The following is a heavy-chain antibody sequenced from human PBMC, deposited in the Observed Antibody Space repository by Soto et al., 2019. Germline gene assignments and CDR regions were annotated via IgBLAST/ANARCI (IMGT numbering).Heavy chain of an antibody. Sequence: GGSLRLSCAASGFTFSTYAMSWVRQTPEKGLEWVSSISGSGGSTYYADSVKGRFTISRDNSKNTLYLQMNSLRAEDTAVYYCAKYQDSSGYGYFDYWGQGTLVTVSS. J-gene: IGHJ4*02. CDR3: AKYQDSSGYGYFDY. D-gene: IGHD6-19*01. CDR1: GFTFSTYA. CDR2: ISGSGGST. V-gene: IGHV3-23*01.